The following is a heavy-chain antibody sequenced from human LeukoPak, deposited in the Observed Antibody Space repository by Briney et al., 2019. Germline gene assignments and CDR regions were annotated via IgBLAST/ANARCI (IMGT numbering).Heavy chain of an antibody. CDR3: ARIEGYCSSTSCYAVAFDI. D-gene: IGHD2-2*01. CDR1: VYTFTSYG. CDR2: ISAYNGNT. J-gene: IGHJ3*02. Sequence: ASVKVSFKASVYTFTSYGISWVRQAPGQGLEWMGWISAYNGNTNYAQKLQGRVTMTTDTSTSTAYMELRSLRSDDTAVYYCARIEGYCSSTSCYAVAFDIWGQGTMVTVSS. V-gene: IGHV1-18*01.